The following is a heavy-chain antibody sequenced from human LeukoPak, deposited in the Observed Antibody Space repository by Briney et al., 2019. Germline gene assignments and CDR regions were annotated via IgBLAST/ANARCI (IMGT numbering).Heavy chain of an antibody. CDR2: IIPIFGTA. CDR1: GGTFSSYA. Sequence: SVKVSCKASGGTFSSYAISWVRQAPGQGLGWMGGIIPIFGTANYAQKFQGRVTITADESTSTAYMELSSLRSEDTAVYYCARSIVGARAFDIWGQGTMVTVSS. V-gene: IGHV1-69*13. D-gene: IGHD1-26*01. J-gene: IGHJ3*02. CDR3: ARSIVGARAFDI.